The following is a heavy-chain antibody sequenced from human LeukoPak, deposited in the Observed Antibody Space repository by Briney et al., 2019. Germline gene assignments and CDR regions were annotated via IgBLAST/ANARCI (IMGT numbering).Heavy chain of an antibody. CDR2: INHSGST. CDR1: GFTFSSSR. CDR3: ARGRLHWFDP. D-gene: IGHD4-11*01. Sequence: GSLRLSCEVSGFTFSSSRMNWVRQAPGKGLEWVGEINHSGSTNYNPSLKSRVTISVDTSKNQFSLKLSSVTAADTAVYYCARGRLHWFDPWGQGTLVTVSS. J-gene: IGHJ5*02. V-gene: IGHV4-34*01.